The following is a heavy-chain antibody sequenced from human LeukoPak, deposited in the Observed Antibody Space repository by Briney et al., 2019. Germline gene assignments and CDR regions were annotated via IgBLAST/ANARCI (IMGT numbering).Heavy chain of an antibody. CDR3: ARRDYYFDY. CDR1: RFTFSSYW. V-gene: IGHV3-7*01. CDR2: IRQDGGEK. Sequence: PGGSLRLSCSASRFTFSSYWMSWVRQAPGKGLEWVANIRQDGGEKYYLDSVKGRFTISRDNAKNSLDLQMNSLRAEDTAVYFCARRDYYFDYWGQGILVTVSS. J-gene: IGHJ4*02.